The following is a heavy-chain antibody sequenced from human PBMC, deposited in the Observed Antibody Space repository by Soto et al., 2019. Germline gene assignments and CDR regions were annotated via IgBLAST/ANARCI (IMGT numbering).Heavy chain of an antibody. Sequence: GGSLRLSCGASGFTFSSYAMSWVRQAPGKGLEWVSAISGSGGSTYYADSVQGRFTISRDNSKNTLYLQMNSLRAEDTAVYYCAKDHFHYSSCRRRRGWYAFDIWCQGTMGSVSS. J-gene: IGHJ3*02. V-gene: IGHV3-23*01. D-gene: IGHD6-19*01. CDR2: ISGSGGST. CDR3: AKDHFHYSSCRRRRGWYAFDI. CDR1: GFTFSSYA.